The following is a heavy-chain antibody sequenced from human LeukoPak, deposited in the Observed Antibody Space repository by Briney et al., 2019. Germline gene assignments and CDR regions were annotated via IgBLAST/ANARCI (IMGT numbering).Heavy chain of an antibody. CDR2: IRSKTDGGTA. Sequence: GSLRLSCAASGFTFNDARMSWVRQAPGKGLEGVGRIRSKTDGGTADYAAPVKGRFTISRDDSKDTLCLQMNSLKTEDTAVYYCTTDPYSVPGYFDCWGQGTLVTVSS. J-gene: IGHJ4*02. D-gene: IGHD6-13*01. CDR3: TTDPYSVPGYFDC. V-gene: IGHV3-15*01. CDR1: GFTFNDAR.